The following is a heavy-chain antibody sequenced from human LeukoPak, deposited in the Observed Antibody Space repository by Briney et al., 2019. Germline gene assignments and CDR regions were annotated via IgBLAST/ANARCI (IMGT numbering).Heavy chain of an antibody. J-gene: IGHJ6*03. CDR2: INPNSGGT. CDR3: ARDSDYGSESVGYYYYMDV. V-gene: IGHV1-2*02. CDR1: GYTFTGYY. D-gene: IGHD3-10*01. Sequence: ASVKVSCKASGYTFTGYYMHWVRQAPGQGLEWMGWINPNSGGTNYAQKFQGRVTMTRDTSISTAYMELSGLRSDDTAVYYCARDSDYGSESVGYYYYMDVWGKGTTVTISS.